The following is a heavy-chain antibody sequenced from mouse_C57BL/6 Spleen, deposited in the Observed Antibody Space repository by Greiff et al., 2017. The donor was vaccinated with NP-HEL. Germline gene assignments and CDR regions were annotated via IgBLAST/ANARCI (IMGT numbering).Heavy chain of an antibody. CDR2: INPSNGGT. CDR1: GYTFTSYW. D-gene: IGHD1-1*01. CDR3: ARGGTTVVALYAMDY. Sequence: QVQLKQPGTELVKPGASVKLSCKASGYTFTSYWMHWVKQRPGQGLEWIGNINPSNGGTNYNEKFKSKATLTVDKSSSTAYMQLSSLTSEDSAVYYCARGGTTVVALYAMDYWGQGTSVTVSS. J-gene: IGHJ4*01. V-gene: IGHV1-53*01.